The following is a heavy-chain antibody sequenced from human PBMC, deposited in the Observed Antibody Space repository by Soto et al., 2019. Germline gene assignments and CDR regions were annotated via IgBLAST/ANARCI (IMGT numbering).Heavy chain of an antibody. CDR2: IDWDDDK. Sequence: SGPTLVNPTQTLTLTCTFSGFSLSTSGMCVSWIRQPPGKALEWLALIDWDDDKYYSTSLKTRLTISKDTSKNQVVLTMTNMDPVDTATYYCARIPLIPGMQSYYYYGMDVWGQGTTVTVSS. CDR3: ARIPLIPGMQSYYYYGMDV. J-gene: IGHJ6*02. V-gene: IGHV2-70*01. D-gene: IGHD2-8*01. CDR1: GFSLSTSGMC.